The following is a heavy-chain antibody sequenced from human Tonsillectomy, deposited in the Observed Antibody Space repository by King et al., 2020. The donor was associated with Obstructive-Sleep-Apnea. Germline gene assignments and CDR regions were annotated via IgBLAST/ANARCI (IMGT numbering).Heavy chain of an antibody. CDR2: IYHSVST. CDR1: GGSISSSNW. D-gene: IGHD3-22*01. CDR3: ARVARMIDPFDP. Sequence: VQLQESGPGLVKPSGTLSLTCAVSGGSISSSNWWRWVRQPPGKGLEWIGEIYHSVSTNYNPSLTSQVTISEDKSKNQFSLKLSSVPAADTAVYYCARVARMIDPFDPWGQGTLVTVSS. J-gene: IGHJ5*02. V-gene: IGHV4-4*02.